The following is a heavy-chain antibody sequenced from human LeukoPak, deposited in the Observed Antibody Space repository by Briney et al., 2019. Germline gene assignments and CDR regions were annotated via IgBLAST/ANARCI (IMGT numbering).Heavy chain of an antibody. J-gene: IGHJ1*01. V-gene: IGHV5-10-1*01. D-gene: IGHD6-19*01. CDR3: ARWGSGWYFPDQH. CDR1: GYRFTSYW. CDR2: IDPSDSYT. Sequence: GESLKISFKGSGYRFTSYWISWVRQMPGKGLEWMGRIDPSDSYTNYSPSFQGHVTISADKSISTAYLQWSSLKASDTAMYYCARWGSGWYFPDQHWGQGTLVTVSS.